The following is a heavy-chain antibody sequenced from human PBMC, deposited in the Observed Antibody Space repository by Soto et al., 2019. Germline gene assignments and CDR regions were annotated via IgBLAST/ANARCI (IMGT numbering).Heavy chain of an antibody. CDR2: ISSSSTI. D-gene: IGHD2-8*02. CDR1: GFTFSSYS. CDR3: ARDHWWQHYFDY. Sequence: EVQLVESGGGLVQPGGSLRLSCAASGFTFSSYSMNWVRQAPGKGLEWVSYISSSSTIYYADSVKGRFTISRDNAKNSLYLQMNSLRDEDTAVYYCARDHWWQHYFDYWGQGTLVTVSS. V-gene: IGHV3-48*02. J-gene: IGHJ4*02.